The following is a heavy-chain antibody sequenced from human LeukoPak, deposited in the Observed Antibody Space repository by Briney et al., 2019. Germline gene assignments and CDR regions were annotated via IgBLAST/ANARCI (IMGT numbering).Heavy chain of an antibody. D-gene: IGHD3-10*01. CDR1: GGSISSYY. CDR3: ARVQRVKFPLKYYFDY. CDR2: IYYSGST. Sequence: NPSETLSLTCTVSGGSISSYYWSWIRQPPGKGLEWIGYIYYSGSTNYNPSLKSRVTISVDTSKNQFSLKLSSVTAADTAVYYCARVQRVKFPLKYYFDYWGQGTLVTVSS. J-gene: IGHJ4*02. V-gene: IGHV4-59*08.